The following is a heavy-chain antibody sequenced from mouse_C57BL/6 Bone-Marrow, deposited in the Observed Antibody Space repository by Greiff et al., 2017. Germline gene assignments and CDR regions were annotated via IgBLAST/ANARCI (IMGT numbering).Heavy chain of an antibody. CDR1: GFTFSSYA. CDR2: ISDGGSYT. Sequence: EVQLVESGGGLVKPVGSLKLSCAASGFTFSSYAMSWVRQTPEKRLEWVATISDGGSYTYYPDNVKGRFTISRDNAKNNLYLQMSHLKSEDTAMYYCAKLFAYWGQGTLVTVSA. J-gene: IGHJ3*01. CDR3: AKLFAY. V-gene: IGHV5-4*01.